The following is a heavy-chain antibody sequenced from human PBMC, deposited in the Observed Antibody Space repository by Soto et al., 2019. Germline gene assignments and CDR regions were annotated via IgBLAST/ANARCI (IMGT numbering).Heavy chain of an antibody. J-gene: IGHJ4*02. CDR2: INSDGST. CDR1: GFLVNSAY. V-gene: IGHV3-53*01. D-gene: IGHD5-18*01. CDR3: ARSGYGFAGGY. Sequence: EVQLVESGGGLIPPGGSLRLSCAASGFLVNSAYMTWVRQAPGKGLEWLSMINSDGSTLYAESVKGRFTISRDNSKDRLDLQWNSLRGGDTVMFSCARSGYGFAGGYWGQGPLVIVTS.